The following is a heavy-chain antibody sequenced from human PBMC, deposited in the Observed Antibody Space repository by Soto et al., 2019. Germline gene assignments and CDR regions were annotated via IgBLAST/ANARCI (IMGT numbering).Heavy chain of an antibody. Sequence: PGGSLRLSCAASGFTLSSYAMCWVRQAPGKGLEWVSALGGTGGRAYYADSVKGRFTVSRDNSRNTLFLQMNSLRVEDTAIYYCAKADRPYYEILTGPDYWGQGTLVTVSS. CDR2: LGGTGGRA. J-gene: IGHJ4*02. V-gene: IGHV3-23*01. D-gene: IGHD3-9*01. CDR3: AKADRPYYEILTGPDY. CDR1: GFTLSSYA.